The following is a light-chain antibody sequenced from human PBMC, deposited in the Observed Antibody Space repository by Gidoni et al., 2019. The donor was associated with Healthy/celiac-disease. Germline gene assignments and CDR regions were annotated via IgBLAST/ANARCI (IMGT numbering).Light chain of an antibody. CDR1: SLRSYY. Sequence: SSELTQAPAVSVALGQTARITCQGASLRSYYASWYQQKPGQAPVLVIYGKNNRPSGIPDRLSASSSGNTAALTITGAQAEDEADYYCNSRDSSGNHWVFGGGTKLT. CDR3: NSRDSSGNHWV. CDR2: GKN. V-gene: IGLV3-19*01. J-gene: IGLJ3*02.